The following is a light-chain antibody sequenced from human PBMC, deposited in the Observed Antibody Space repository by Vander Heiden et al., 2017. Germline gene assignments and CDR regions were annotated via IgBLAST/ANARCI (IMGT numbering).Light chain of an antibody. CDR2: DVS. J-gene: IGLJ3*02. CDR1: SSDVGGYNY. CDR3: SSYTSSSTWV. V-gene: IGLV2-14*01. Sequence: QSALTQPASVSGSPGQSITISCTGTSSDVGGYNYVSWYLQHPGNAPKLMIYDVSYRPSGVSTRFSGSKSGNTASLTISGLQAEDEADYYCSSYTSSSTWVFGGGTKLTVL.